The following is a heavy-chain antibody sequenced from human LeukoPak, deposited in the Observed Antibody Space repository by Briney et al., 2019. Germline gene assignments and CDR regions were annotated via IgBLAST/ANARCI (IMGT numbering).Heavy chain of an antibody. J-gene: IGHJ4*02. CDR3: ARVPLRFLEWFRYYFDY. CDR2: ISAYNGNT. V-gene: IGHV1-18*01. Sequence: ASVKVSCKASGYTFTSYGISWMRQAPGQGLEWMGWISAYNGNTNYAQKLQGRVTMTTDTSTSTAYMELRSLRSDDTAVYYCARVPLRFLEWFRYYFDYWGQGTLVTVSS. CDR1: GYTFTSYG. D-gene: IGHD3-3*01.